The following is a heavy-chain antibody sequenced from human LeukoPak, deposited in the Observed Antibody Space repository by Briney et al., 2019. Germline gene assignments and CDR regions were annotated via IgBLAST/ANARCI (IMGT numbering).Heavy chain of an antibody. CDR3: ARAPILTGYYPYNWFDP. J-gene: IGHJ5*02. Sequence: RPGGSLRLSCAASGFTFSSYWMHWVRQAPGKGLVWVSRINSDGSSTSYADSVKGRFTISRDNAKNTLYLQMNSLRAEDTAVYYCARAPILTGYYPYNWFDPWGQGTLVTVSS. CDR2: INSDGSST. V-gene: IGHV3-74*01. CDR1: GFTFSSYW. D-gene: IGHD3-9*01.